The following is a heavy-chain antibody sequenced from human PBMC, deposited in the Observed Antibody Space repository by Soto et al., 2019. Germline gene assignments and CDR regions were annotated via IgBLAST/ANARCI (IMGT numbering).Heavy chain of an antibody. J-gene: IGHJ6*02. D-gene: IGHD2-15*01. CDR3: AREIFAAAYAATSAFDLWGQGTLVTVSSGKPLSAADTAVYFCAREDDGGDRDYYGLDV. Sequence: PVGSLSLSCAVSGCTFSSHAISWVRQAPGKGLEWVSAISGSGGSTYYADSVKGRYTISRDNSENTLYLQMNSLRAEDTGRYFCAREIFAAAYAATSAFDLWGQGTLVTVSSGKPLSAADTAVYFCAREDDGGDRDYYGLDVWGQGNTVTVS. CDR1: GCTFSSHA. V-gene: IGHV3-23*01. CDR2: ISGSGGST.